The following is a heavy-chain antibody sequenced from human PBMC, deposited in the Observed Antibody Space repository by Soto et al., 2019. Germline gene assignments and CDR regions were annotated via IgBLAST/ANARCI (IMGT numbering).Heavy chain of an antibody. J-gene: IGHJ4*02. CDR2: IKQDGSEK. Sequence: GGALRLSCAASGFTFSSYLMSWVRQSPGKGLEWVANIKQDGSEKYYVDSVKGRFTISRDNAKNSLYLQMNSLRAEDTAVYDCARGVGGPLVAAAGWFDYWGQGTLVTVSS. D-gene: IGHD6-13*01. V-gene: IGHV3-7*03. CDR3: ARGVGGPLVAAAGWFDY. CDR1: GFTFSSYL.